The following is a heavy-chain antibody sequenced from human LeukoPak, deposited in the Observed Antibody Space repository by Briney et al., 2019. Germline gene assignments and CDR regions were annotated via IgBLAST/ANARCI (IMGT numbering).Heavy chain of an antibody. CDR3: AKGSRDGYNSLWFGY. CDR1: GFTVSSNY. D-gene: IGHD5-24*01. V-gene: IGHV3-23*01. CDR2: ISGSGGST. J-gene: IGHJ4*02. Sequence: GGSLRLSCAASGFTVSSNYMSGVPHAPGEGRGWVSAISGSGGSTYYADSVKGRFTISRDNSKNTLYLQMNSLRAEDTAVYYCAKGSRDGYNSLWFGYWGQGTLVTVSS.